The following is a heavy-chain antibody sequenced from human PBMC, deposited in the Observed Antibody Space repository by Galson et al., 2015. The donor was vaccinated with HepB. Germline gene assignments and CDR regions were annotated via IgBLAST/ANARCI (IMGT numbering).Heavy chain of an antibody. CDR2: ISSSSTYI. CDR3: ARDGSIGSTSYGMDV. Sequence: SLRLSCAASGSTFSSYIMNWVRQAPGKGLEWVSSISSSSTYIYYADSVKGRFTISRDNSKNSLFLQMNSLRAEDTAVYYCARDGSIGSTSYGMDVWGQGTTVTVSS. CDR1: GSTFSSYI. J-gene: IGHJ6*02. D-gene: IGHD2-2*01. V-gene: IGHV3-21*01.